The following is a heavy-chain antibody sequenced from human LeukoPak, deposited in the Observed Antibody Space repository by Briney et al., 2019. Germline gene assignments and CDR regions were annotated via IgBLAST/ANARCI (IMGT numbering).Heavy chain of an antibody. Sequence: GGPLRLSCAASGLTVSSNYLNWVRQAPGKGLEWVSVIYSGGSTYYADSVKGRFIISRDNSKNTLYLQMNSLRVEDTAVYYCARRPDYGGTPTFDYWGQGTLVTVSS. CDR1: GLTVSSNY. J-gene: IGHJ4*02. CDR2: IYSGGST. D-gene: IGHD4-23*01. CDR3: ARRPDYGGTPTFDY. V-gene: IGHV3-66*01.